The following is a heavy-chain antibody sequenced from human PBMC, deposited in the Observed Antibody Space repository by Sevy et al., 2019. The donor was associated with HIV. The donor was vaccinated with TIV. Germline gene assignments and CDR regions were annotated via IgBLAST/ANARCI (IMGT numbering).Heavy chain of an antibody. CDR2: IYTSGST. D-gene: IGHD6-13*01. V-gene: IGHV4-61*02. J-gene: IGHJ4*02. CDR1: GGSISSGSYY. CDR3: ARAAYIAAAGTFGYYFDY. Sequence: SETLSLTCTVSGGSISSGSYYWSWIRQPAGKGVEWIGRIYTSGSTNYNPSLKSRVTMSVDTSKNQFSLKLSSVTAADTVVHYCARAAYIAAAGTFGYYFDYWGQGTLVTVSS.